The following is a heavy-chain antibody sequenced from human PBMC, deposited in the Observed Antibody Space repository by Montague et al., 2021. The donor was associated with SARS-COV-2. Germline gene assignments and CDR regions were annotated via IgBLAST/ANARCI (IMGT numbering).Heavy chain of an antibody. CDR2: IYYSGST. V-gene: IGHV4-39*01. CDR1: GDSISTSQYY. Sequence: SETLSLTCTVSGDSISTSQYYWGWIRQPPGKGLEWIGTIYYSGSTYYNPSLKSRVTMSEDTSKNQFSLRLSSVTAADTAVYYCASLNIVARTDYYYGTDVWGRGTTVTVSS. J-gene: IGHJ6*02. CDR3: ASLNIVARTDYYYGTDV. D-gene: IGHD5-12*01.